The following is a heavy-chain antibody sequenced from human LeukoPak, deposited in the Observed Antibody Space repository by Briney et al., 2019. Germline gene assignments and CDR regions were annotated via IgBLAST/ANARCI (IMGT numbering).Heavy chain of an antibody. V-gene: IGHV7-4-1*02. CDR1: GYTFTSYG. CDR3: ARDHEYYDILTGSKRDLDY. D-gene: IGHD3-9*01. CDR2: INTNTGNP. J-gene: IGHJ4*02. Sequence: ASVKVSCKASGYTFTSYGIHWVRQAPGQGLEWMGWINTNTGNPTYAQGFTGRFVFSLDTSVSTAYLQISSLKAEDTAVYYCARDHEYYDILTGSKRDLDYWGQGTLVTVSS.